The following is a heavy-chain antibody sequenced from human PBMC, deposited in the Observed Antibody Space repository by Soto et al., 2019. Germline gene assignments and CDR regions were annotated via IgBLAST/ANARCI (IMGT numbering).Heavy chain of an antibody. CDR1: GYTFTGYY. V-gene: IGHV1-2*02. CDR2: INPNSGGT. Sequence: ASVKVSCKASGYTFTGYYMHWVRQAPGQGLEWMGWINPNSGGTNYAQKFQGRVTMTRDTSISTAYMELSRLRSDDTAVYYCARNSPTLNGYYYYGMDVWCQGTTVTV. CDR3: ARNSPTLNGYYYYGMDV. J-gene: IGHJ6*02. D-gene: IGHD2-21*01.